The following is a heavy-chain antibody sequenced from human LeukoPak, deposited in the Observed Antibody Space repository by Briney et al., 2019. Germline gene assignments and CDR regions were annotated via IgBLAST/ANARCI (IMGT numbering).Heavy chain of an antibody. CDR2: IYPDDSDT. CDR3: ARLPNIVVVPAAIYFDY. J-gene: IGHJ4*02. Sequence: GESLQISCKGSGYSFTSYWIGWVRQMPGKGLEWMGIIYPDDSDTRYSPSFQGQVTISADKSISTAYLQWSSPKASDTAMYYCARLPNIVVVPAAIYFDYWGQGTLVTVSS. V-gene: IGHV5-51*01. CDR1: GYSFTSYW. D-gene: IGHD2-2*01.